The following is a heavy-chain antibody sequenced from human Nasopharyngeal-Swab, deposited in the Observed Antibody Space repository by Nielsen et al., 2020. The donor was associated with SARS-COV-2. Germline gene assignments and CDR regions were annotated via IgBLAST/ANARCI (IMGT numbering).Heavy chain of an antibody. CDR3: ARDCPKPKYDFWSGGCYGMDV. V-gene: IGHV4-59*13. Sequence: SETLSLTCTVSGGSISSYYWSWIRQPPGKGLEWIGYIYYSGSTNYNPSLKSRVTISVDTSKNQFSLKLSSVTAADTAVYYCARDCPKPKYDFWSGGCYGMDVWGQGTTVTVSS. CDR1: GGSISSYY. D-gene: IGHD3-3*01. J-gene: IGHJ6*02. CDR2: IYYSGST.